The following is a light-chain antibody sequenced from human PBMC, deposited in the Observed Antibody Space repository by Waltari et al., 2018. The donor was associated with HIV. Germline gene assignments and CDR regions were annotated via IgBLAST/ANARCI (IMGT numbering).Light chain of an antibody. Sequence: QSALTQPPSASGSPGQSVTISCTGTSSDVGGYNYVSWYQQHPGKAPQLMIYEVSQRPSGVPNRFSGSKSGNTASLTVSGLQAEDEADYYCSSFADRDGFYVLFGGGTRLTVL. CDR3: SSFADRDGFYVL. CDR2: EVS. J-gene: IGLJ2*01. CDR1: SSDVGGYNY. V-gene: IGLV2-8*01.